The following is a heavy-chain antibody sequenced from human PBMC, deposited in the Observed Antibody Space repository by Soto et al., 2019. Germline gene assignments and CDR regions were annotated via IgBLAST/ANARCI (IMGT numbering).Heavy chain of an antibody. CDR1: GFSLTTSGVG. CDR3: ALRLYASSDDAFDI. D-gene: IGHD6-6*01. J-gene: IGHJ3*02. Sequence: QITLKESGPTLVKPTQTLTLTCTFSGFSLTTSGVGVGWIRQPPGKALEWLALIYWDDEKRYSPSLQSRLTITKDTSKNQVDLTVTNMNPADTGTYYCALRLYASSDDAFDIWGQGTMVYVSS. V-gene: IGHV2-5*02. CDR2: IYWDDEK.